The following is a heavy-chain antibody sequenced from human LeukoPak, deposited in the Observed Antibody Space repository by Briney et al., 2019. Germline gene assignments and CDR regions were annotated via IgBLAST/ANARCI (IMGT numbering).Heavy chain of an antibody. CDR2: IRSDGSNK. CDR1: GFTFSNYG. Sequence: PGGSLRLSCAASGFTFSNYGMHWVRQAPGKGLEWVAFIRSDGSNKYYADSVKDRFTISRDNSKNTLYLQMNSLRAEDTAVYYCAKGFTRGGWFDYWGQGTLVTVSS. D-gene: IGHD6-19*01. CDR3: AKGFTRGGWFDY. J-gene: IGHJ4*02. V-gene: IGHV3-30*02.